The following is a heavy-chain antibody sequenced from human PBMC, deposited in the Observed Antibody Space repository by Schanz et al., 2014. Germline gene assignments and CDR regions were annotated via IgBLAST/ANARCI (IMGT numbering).Heavy chain of an antibody. Sequence: EVQLLESGGGLVQPGGSLRLSCATSGFSFSSYAINWVRQAPGKGLEWVSGISGSGASTYYADSMKGRFTISRDNFKGALYLQMSSLRAEDTAVYYCAKSLESCPGGRCSRGYFDYWGQGTLVTVSS. CDR2: ISGSGAST. CDR3: AKSLESCPGGRCSRGYFDY. V-gene: IGHV3-23*01. D-gene: IGHD2-8*02. CDR1: GFSFSSYA. J-gene: IGHJ4*02.